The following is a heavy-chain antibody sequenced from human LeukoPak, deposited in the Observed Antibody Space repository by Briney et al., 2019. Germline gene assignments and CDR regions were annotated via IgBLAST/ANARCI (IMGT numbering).Heavy chain of an antibody. CDR3: AKDLAYSGYFDY. J-gene: IGHJ4*02. Sequence: GGSLRLSCAASGFTFSNFGMHWVRQAPGKGLEWVAFIRFDGTSEFYADSVKARFTISRDNSQNTVSLQMNSLRAEDTAVYYCAKDLAYSGYFDYWGQGTLVTVSS. V-gene: IGHV3-30*02. CDR2: IRFDGTSE. D-gene: IGHD1-26*01. CDR1: GFTFSNFG.